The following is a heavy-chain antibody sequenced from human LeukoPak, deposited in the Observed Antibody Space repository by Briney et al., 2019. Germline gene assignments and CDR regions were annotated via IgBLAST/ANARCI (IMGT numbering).Heavy chain of an antibody. CDR3: TRTGSSWAFDY. J-gene: IGHJ4*02. V-gene: IGHV3-73*01. Sequence: GGSLRLSCAASGFTFSGSAMHWVRQASGKGLEWVGRIRSKANSYATAYAASVKGGFTISRDDSKNTAYLQMNSLKTEDTAVYYCTRTGSSWAFDYWGQGTLVTVSS. D-gene: IGHD6-13*01. CDR1: GFTFSGSA. CDR2: IRSKANSYAT.